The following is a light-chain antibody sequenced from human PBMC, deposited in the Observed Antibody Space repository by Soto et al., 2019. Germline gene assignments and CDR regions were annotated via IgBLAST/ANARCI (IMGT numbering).Light chain of an antibody. V-gene: IGKV1-8*01. CDR2: TAS. CDR1: QGISSH. J-gene: IGKJ4*01. CDR3: QLYFSFPLT. Sequence: AIRMTQSPSSFSASTGDRVTITCRARQGISSHLAWYQVKPGKAPTLLIYTASYLESGVPSRFSGSGSGTNFPLTIGSPQLEDFAVYHLQLYFSFPLTFVGGTKVEIK.